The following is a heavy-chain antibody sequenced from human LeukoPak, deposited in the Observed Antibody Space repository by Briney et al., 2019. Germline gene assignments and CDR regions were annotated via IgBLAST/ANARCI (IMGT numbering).Heavy chain of an antibody. CDR3: ATSWGNYDILTGYPLEY. J-gene: IGHJ4*02. CDR2: ISAYNGNT. D-gene: IGHD3-9*01. CDR1: GYTFTSYG. Sequence: ASVKVSCKASGYTFTSYGISWVRQAPGQGLEWMGWISAYNGNTNYAQKLQGRVTMTTDTSTSTAYMELRSLRSDDTAVYYCATSWGNYDILTGYPLEYWGQGTLVTVSS. V-gene: IGHV1-18*01.